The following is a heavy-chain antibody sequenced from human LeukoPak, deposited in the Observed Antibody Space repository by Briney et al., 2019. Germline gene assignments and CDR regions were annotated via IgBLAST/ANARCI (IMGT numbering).Heavy chain of an antibody. Sequence: PGGSLRPSCSASGFTFSSYAMHWVRQPPRKGLEYVSAISINGGSTYYANSVKGRFTISSDNSKTTLYLQIGSLRAEDMAVYYCARGGDTDPRPFDYWAQGPLVAVST. CDR2: ISINGGST. J-gene: IGHJ4*02. V-gene: IGHV3-64*01. CDR1: GFTFSSYA. CDR3: ARGGDTDPRPFDY. D-gene: IGHD1-26*01.